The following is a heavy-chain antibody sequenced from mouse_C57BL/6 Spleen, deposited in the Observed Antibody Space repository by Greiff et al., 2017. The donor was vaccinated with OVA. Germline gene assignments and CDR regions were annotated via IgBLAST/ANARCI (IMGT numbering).Heavy chain of an antibody. J-gene: IGHJ2*01. D-gene: IGHD1-1*01. CDR1: GYTFTSYW. Sequence: QVHVKQPGAELVRPGSSVKLSCKASGYTFTSYWMDWVKQRPGQGLEWIGNIYPSDSETHYNQKFKDKATLTVDKSSSTAYMQLSSLTSEDSAVYYCARSEFATTVVAEGNYFDYWGQGTTLTVSS. V-gene: IGHV1-61*01. CDR3: ARSEFATTVVAEGNYFDY. CDR2: IYPSDSET.